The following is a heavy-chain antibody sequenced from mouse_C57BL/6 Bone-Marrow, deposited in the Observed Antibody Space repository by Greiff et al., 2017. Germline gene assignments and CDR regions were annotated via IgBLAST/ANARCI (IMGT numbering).Heavy chain of an antibody. CDR3: ARSGLYGSSYDYAMDY. CDR1: GYTFTDYY. CDR2: INPYNGGT. J-gene: IGHJ4*01. V-gene: IGHV1-19*01. Sequence: DVKLQESGPVLVKPGASVKMSCKASGYTFTDYYMNWVKQSHGKSLEWIGVINPYNGGTSYNQKFKGKATLTVDKSSSTAYMELNSLTSEDSAVYYCARSGLYGSSYDYAMDYWGQGTSVTVSS. D-gene: IGHD1-1*01.